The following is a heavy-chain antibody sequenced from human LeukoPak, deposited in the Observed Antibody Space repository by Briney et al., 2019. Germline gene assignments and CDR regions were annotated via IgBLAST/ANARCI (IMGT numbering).Heavy chain of an antibody. CDR3: ARSNQADDY. J-gene: IGHJ4*02. D-gene: IGHD4-11*01. CDR1: WFTFSNYW. V-gene: IGHV3-74*01. Sequence: GGSLRLSCSASWFTFSNYWMHWVRQVPGKGLVWVSRINTGGSSTTYADSVKGRFTISRDNAKNTLYLQMNSLRVEDTAVYYCARSNQADDYWGQGTLVTVSS. CDR2: INTGGSST.